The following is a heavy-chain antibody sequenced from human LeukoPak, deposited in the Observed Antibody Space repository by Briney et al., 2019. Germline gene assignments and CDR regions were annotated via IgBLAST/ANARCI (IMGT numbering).Heavy chain of an antibody. CDR2: IKPDGSEK. V-gene: IGHV3-7*01. CDR3: ARDTVGATDY. J-gene: IGHJ4*02. CDR1: GFTFSSSW. Sequence: GGSLRLSCAASGFTFSSSWMSWVRQAPGRGLEWVTNIKPDGSEKYYVDSVKGRFTISRDNAKKSLYLQMNSLRAEDTALYYCARDTVGATDYWGQGTLVTVSS. D-gene: IGHD1-26*01.